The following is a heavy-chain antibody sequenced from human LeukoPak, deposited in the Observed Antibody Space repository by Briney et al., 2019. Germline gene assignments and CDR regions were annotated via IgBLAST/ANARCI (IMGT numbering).Heavy chain of an antibody. CDR2: ISYDGSNK. Sequence: QPGGSLRLSCAASGFTFSSYGMHWVRQAPGKGLEWVAVISYDGSNKYYADSVKGRFTISRDNSKNTLYLQMNSLRAEDTALYYCAKGHGSGTKQGFDYWGQGTLVTVSS. V-gene: IGHV3-30*18. D-gene: IGHD3-10*01. J-gene: IGHJ4*02. CDR3: AKGHGSGTKQGFDY. CDR1: GFTFSSYG.